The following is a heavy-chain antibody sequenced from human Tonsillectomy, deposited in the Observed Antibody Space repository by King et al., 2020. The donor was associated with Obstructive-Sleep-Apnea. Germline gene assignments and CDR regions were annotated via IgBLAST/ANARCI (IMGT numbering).Heavy chain of an antibody. Sequence: QLVQSGGGLVQPGGSLRLSCAASGFTFSGSWMHWVRHGPGKGLVWVSRINSDGSSRGYADSVKGRFTISRYNAQNMVYLQMNSLRDEDTAVYYCLRAVAGRVDYWGQGTLVTVSS. CDR2: INSDGSSR. V-gene: IGHV3-74*02. D-gene: IGHD6-19*01. J-gene: IGHJ4*02. CDR1: GFTFSGSW. CDR3: LRAVAGRVDY.